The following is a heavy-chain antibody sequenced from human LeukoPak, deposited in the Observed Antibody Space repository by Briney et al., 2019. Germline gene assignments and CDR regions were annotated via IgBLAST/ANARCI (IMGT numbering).Heavy chain of an antibody. CDR1: GFSLSTSGVG. Sequence: KESGPTLVKPTQTLTLTCTFSGFSLSTSGVGVGWIRQPPGKALEWLALIYWDDDKRYSPSLKSRLTITKDTSKNQVVLTMTNMDPVDTATYYCAHTEGSSWYYGGSGAFDIWGQGTMVTVSS. V-gene: IGHV2-5*02. CDR2: IYWDDDK. D-gene: IGHD6-13*01. CDR3: AHTEGSSWYYGGSGAFDI. J-gene: IGHJ3*02.